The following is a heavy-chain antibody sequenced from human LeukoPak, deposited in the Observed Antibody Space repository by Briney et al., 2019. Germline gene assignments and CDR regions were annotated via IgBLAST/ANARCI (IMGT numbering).Heavy chain of an antibody. V-gene: IGHV4-59*01. D-gene: IGHD6-19*01. Sequence: SETLSLTCTVSGGPISSYYWSWIRQPPGKGLEWIGYIYYSGSTNYNPSLKSRVTISVDTSKNQFSLKLSSVTAADTAVYYCARSHFLGSSGWYYGWGQGTLVTVSS. CDR3: ARSHFLGSSGWYYG. CDR2: IYYSGST. CDR1: GGPISSYY. J-gene: IGHJ4*02.